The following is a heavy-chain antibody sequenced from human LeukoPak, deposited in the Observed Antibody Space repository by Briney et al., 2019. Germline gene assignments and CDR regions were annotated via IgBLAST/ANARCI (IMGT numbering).Heavy chain of an antibody. CDR2: IYPGDSDT. CDR3: ARFVGACSGGSCYSDY. Sequence: KVGESLKISCKGSGYSFTSYWIGWVRQMPGKGLEWMGIIYPGDSDTRYSPSFQGQVTISADKSINTAYLQWNSLKASDTAMYYCARFVGACSGGSCYSDYWGQGTLVTVSS. V-gene: IGHV5-51*01. D-gene: IGHD2-15*01. CDR1: GYSFTSYW. J-gene: IGHJ4*02.